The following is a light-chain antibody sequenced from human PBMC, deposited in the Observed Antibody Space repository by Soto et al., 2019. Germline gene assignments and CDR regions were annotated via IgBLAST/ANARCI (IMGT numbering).Light chain of an antibody. J-gene: IGKJ4*01. Sequence: IQLTHSPSSLSASVLYIVTITFRASQGISSYLTWYQQKPGKAPKLLIYAASTLQSGVPSRFSGSGSGTDFTLTISSLQPEDFATYHCQKLNSYPLNFGGGTKVDIK. V-gene: IGKV1-9*01. CDR1: QGISSY. CDR2: AAS. CDR3: QKLNSYPLN.